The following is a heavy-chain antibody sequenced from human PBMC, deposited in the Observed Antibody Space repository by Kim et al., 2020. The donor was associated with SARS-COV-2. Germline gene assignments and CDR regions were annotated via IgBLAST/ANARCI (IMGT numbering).Heavy chain of an antibody. CDR3: ARGGRDCSSTSCYGINWYYYYYGMDV. D-gene: IGHD2-2*01. CDR1: GFTVSSNY. Sequence: GGSLRLSCAASGFTVSSNYMSWVRQAPGKGLEWVSVIYSGGSTYYADSVKGRFTISRDNSKNTLYLQMNSLRAEDTAVYYCARGGRDCSSTSCYGINWYYYYYGMDVWGQGTTVTVSS. J-gene: IGHJ6*02. CDR2: IYSGGST. V-gene: IGHV3-66*02.